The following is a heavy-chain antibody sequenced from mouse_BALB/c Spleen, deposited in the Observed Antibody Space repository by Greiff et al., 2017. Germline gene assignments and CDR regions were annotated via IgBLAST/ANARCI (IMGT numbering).Heavy chain of an antibody. D-gene: IGHD2-14*01. Sequence: EVKLMESGGDLVKPGGSLKLSCAASGFTFSSYAMSWVRQSPEKRLEWVAEISSGGSYTYYPDTVTGRFTISRDNAKNTLYLEMSSLRSEDTAMYYCARERYDYAMDYWGQGTSVTVSS. CDR2: ISSGGSYT. J-gene: IGHJ4*01. V-gene: IGHV5-9-4*01. CDR3: ARERYDYAMDY. CDR1: GFTFSSYA.